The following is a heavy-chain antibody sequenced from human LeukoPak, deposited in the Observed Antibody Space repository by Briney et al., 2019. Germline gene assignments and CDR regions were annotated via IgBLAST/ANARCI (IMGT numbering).Heavy chain of an antibody. V-gene: IGHV4-39*01. J-gene: IGHJ4*02. CDR2: IYYSGST. D-gene: IGHD2-21*01. CDR3: ATRWCGGDCYRVDY. Sequence: SETLSLTCTVSGGSISSSSYYWGWIRQPPGKGLEWIGSIYYSGSTYYNPSLKSRVTISVDTSKNQFSLKLSSVTAADTAVYYCATRWCGGDCYRVDYWGQGTLVTVSS. CDR1: GGSISSSSYY.